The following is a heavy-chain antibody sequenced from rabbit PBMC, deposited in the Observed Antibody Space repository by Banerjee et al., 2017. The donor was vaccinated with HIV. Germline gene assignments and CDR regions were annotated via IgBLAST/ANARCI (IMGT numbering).Heavy chain of an antibody. V-gene: IGHV1S45*01. J-gene: IGHJ4*01. CDR2: IYGGSSGST. CDR3: ARAGYVGYGYNL. CDR1: GFDFSSYYM. Sequence: QEQLKETGGGLVQPGGSLTLSCKASGFDFSSYYMNWVRQAPGKGLEWIGCIYGGSSGSTYYASWAKGRFTVSKASSTTVTLQMTSLTAADTATHFCARAGYVGYGYNLWGQGTLVTVS. D-gene: IGHD6-1*01.